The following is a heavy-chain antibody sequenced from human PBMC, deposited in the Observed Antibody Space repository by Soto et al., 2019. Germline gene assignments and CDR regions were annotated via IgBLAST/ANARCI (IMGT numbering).Heavy chain of an antibody. CDR1: GYSVTAGGYY. J-gene: IGHJ5*02. CDR3: ARMYSSGSGWFHP. CDR2: FYSSGSI. D-gene: IGHD6-19*01. V-gene: IGHV4-31*03. Sequence: SETLSLTCFVSGYSVTAGGYYWSWIRHHPGKGLEWIGSFYSSGSIIYNPSLRSRVSISGDTSSNQFSMSLTSATAADTARYYCARMYSSGSGWFHPWGQGTLVTVSS.